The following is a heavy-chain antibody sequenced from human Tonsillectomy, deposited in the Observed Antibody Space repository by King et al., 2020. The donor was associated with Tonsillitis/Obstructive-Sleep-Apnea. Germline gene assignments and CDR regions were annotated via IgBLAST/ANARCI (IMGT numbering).Heavy chain of an antibody. D-gene: IGHD6-6*01. J-gene: IGHJ4*03. CDR3: AGGNVKMRIASRRRIYYFDF. V-gene: IGHV1-8*02. CDR2: MKYNSGNT. Sequence: QLVQSGAEVKKPGASVRVSCTASGYTFTSYDINWVRQATGKGLEWVGWMKYNSGNTGYAQKFKGRFTMTRNNSISTAYMEMSSLRSEDTAVYYCAGGNVKMRIASRRRIYYFDFWGQGTLVTVSS. CDR1: GYTFTSYD.